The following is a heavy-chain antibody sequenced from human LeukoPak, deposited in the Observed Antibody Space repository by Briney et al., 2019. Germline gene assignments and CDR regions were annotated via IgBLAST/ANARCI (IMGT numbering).Heavy chain of an antibody. CDR2: IYYSGST. J-gene: IGHJ3*01. CDR3: AYSVAPTFYDSNGSDTFDV. D-gene: IGHD2-8*01. V-gene: IGHV4-39*01. Sequence: SETLSLTCTVSGGSVSSSSLYWGWLRQPPGKGLEWIATIYYSGSTYYNSSLKSRVTISLDTSNNQFSLKLTSATAADTAIYYGAYSVAPTFYDSNGSDTFDVWGLGTMVTVSS. CDR1: GGSVSSSSLY.